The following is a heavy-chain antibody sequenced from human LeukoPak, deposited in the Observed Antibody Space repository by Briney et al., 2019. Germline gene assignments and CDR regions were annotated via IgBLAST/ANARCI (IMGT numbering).Heavy chain of an antibody. D-gene: IGHD3-16*01. CDR1: GGSFSGYY. Sequence: SETLSLTCYLYGGSFSGYYWSWIRQSPGKGLEWIGEINQIGNTNYIPSLKSRLTISIDTSNNQFSLNLTSVTAADTGVYYCARIRRPLRGYFDHWGQGTLVT. J-gene: IGHJ4*02. CDR2: INQIGNT. CDR3: ARIRRPLRGYFDH. V-gene: IGHV4-34*01.